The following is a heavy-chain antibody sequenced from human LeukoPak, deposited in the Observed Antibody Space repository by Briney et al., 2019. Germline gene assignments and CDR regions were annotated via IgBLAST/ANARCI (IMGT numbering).Heavy chain of an antibody. J-gene: IGHJ4*02. CDR1: GYTFTSYA. D-gene: IGHD4-23*01. CDR3: ARQIDYGGRWSLWLLDTVLDY. V-gene: IGHV1-3*01. CDR2: INAGDGNT. Sequence: ASVKVSCKASGYTFTSYAMHWVRQAPGQRLEWMGWINAGDGNTKYSQKFQGRVTITRDTSASTAYMELSSLRSEDTAVYYCARQIDYGGRWSLWLLDTVLDYWGQGTLVTVSS.